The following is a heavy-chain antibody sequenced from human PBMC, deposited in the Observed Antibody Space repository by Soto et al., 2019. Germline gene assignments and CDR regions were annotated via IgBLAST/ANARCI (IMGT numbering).Heavy chain of an antibody. CDR1: GGSISSDDYY. CDR2: IYYSGST. V-gene: IGHV4-30-4*01. J-gene: IGHJ4*02. Sequence: SETLSLTCTVSGGSISSDDYYLRWIRQPPGKGLEWIGYIYYSGSTYYNPSLKSRVTISVDTSKNQFSLKLRSVTAADAAVYYCARDKIVATPNYFDYWGQGTLVTVSS. CDR3: ARDKIVATPNYFDY. D-gene: IGHD5-12*01.